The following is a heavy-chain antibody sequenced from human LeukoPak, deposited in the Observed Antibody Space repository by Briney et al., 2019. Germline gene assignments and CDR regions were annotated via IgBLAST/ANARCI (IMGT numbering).Heavy chain of an antibody. D-gene: IGHD1-26*01. Sequence: GGSLRLSCAASGFTFSSYSMNWVRQAPGKGLEWVSPISSSSSYIYYADSVKGRFTISRDNAKNSLYLQMNSLRAEDTAVYYCASDPSLVGARYYFDYWGQGTLVTVSS. J-gene: IGHJ4*02. V-gene: IGHV3-21*01. CDR1: GFTFSSYS. CDR3: ASDPSLVGARYYFDY. CDR2: ISSSSSYI.